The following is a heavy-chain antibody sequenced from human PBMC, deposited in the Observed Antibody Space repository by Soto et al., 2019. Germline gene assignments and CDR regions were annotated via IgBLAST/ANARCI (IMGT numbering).Heavy chain of an antibody. CDR1: GGTFSSYT. V-gene: IGHV1-69*02. J-gene: IGHJ6*03. Sequence: SVKVSCKASGGTFSSYTISWVRQAPGQGLEWMGRIIPILGIANYAQKFQGRVTITADKSTSTAYMELSSLRSEDTAVYYCARGGGSLYYYYYMDVWGKGTTVTVSS. D-gene: IGHD3-16*01. CDR3: ARGGGSLYYYYYMDV. CDR2: IIPILGIA.